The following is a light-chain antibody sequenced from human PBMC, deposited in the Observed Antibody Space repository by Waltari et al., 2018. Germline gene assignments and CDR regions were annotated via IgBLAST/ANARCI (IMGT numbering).Light chain of an antibody. CDR2: DTS. CDR1: QSVTNY. V-gene: IGKV3-11*01. Sequence: DIVLTQSPAILSLSPGERASLSCRASQSVTNYLAWYQQKPGQAPRLLIYDTSNRATRIPARFSGSGFATDFTLTISSLEPDDFAVYYCQQRRNWPLTFGGGTKVEIK. CDR3: QQRRNWPLT. J-gene: IGKJ4*01.